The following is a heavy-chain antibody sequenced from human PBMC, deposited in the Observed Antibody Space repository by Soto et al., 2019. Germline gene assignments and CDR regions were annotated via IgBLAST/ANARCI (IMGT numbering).Heavy chain of an antibody. CDR3: AMGTGYYSINAFDI. D-gene: IGHD3-9*01. J-gene: IGHJ3*02. Sequence: PGGSLRLSCAASGFTFSSYSMNWVRQAPGKGLEWLSYISSSISSIHYADSVKGRFTISRDNAKNTLYLQMNSLRAEDTAVYYCAMGTGYYSINAFDIWGQGTMVTVSS. V-gene: IGHV3-48*01. CDR2: ISSSISSI. CDR1: GFTFSSYS.